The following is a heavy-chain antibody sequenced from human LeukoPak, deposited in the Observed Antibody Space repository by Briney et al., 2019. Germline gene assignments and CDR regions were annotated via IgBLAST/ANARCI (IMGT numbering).Heavy chain of an antibody. D-gene: IGHD6-19*01. CDR1: GFTSSNYW. CDR3: ARDPVHSSGWFAVSYYYMDV. J-gene: IGHJ6*03. Sequence: GGSLRLSCAASGFTSSNYWMSWVRQAPGKGLEWVANVKQDGSEEFYVDSVKGRFTISRDNAKNSLYLQMNSLRAEDTAVYYCARDPVHSSGWFAVSYYYMDVWGKGTTVTVSS. CDR2: VKQDGSEE. V-gene: IGHV3-7*01.